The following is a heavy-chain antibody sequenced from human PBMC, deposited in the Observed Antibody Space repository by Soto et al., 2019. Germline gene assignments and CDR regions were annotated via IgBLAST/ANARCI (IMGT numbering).Heavy chain of an antibody. V-gene: IGHV1-69*13. CDR2: IIPIFGTA. J-gene: IGHJ3*02. D-gene: IGHD1-26*01. Sequence: SVKVSCKASGGTFSSYAISWVRQAPGQGLEWMGGIIPIFGTANYAQKFQGRVTITADESTSTAYMELSRLRSDDTAVYYCARGGASGSYAFDIWGQGTIVTVSS. CDR1: GGTFSSYA. CDR3: ARGGASGSYAFDI.